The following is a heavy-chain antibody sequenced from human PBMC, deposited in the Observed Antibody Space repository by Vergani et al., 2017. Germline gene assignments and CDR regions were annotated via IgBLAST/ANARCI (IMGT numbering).Heavy chain of an antibody. CDR1: GYIFKNYY. D-gene: IGHD2-15*01. Sequence: QVQLVQSGAAVKKPGASAKVSCTASGYIFKNYYMHWLRLAPGQGFQWMGVVNFVTGAATSPQKFEGRITMTKDTSTATFYMDLSSLKYEDTAIYYCASSIGYCTSGSCRPYSFDLWGQGTLVTVSS. V-gene: IGHV1-46*02. J-gene: IGHJ4*02. CDR2: VNFVTGAA. CDR3: ASSIGYCTSGSCRPYSFDL.